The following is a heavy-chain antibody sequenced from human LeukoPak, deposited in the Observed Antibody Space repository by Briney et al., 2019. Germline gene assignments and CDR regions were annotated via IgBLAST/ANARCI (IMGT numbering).Heavy chain of an antibody. V-gene: IGHV3-21*01. Sequence: PGGSLRLSCAASGFSFSSSSMNWVRQAPGKGLEWVSSISSSSSYIYYADSVKGRFTISRDNAKNSLYLQMNSLRAEDTAVYYCARDGAAAGPFDYWGQGTLVTVSS. CDR3: ARDGAAAGPFDY. D-gene: IGHD6-13*01. J-gene: IGHJ4*02. CDR1: GFSFSSSS. CDR2: ISSSSSYI.